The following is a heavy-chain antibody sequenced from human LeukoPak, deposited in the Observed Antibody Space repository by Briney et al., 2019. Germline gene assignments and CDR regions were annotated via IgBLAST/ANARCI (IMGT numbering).Heavy chain of an antibody. D-gene: IGHD5-12*01. CDR2: IIPILGIA. CDR3: ARDPLGLAGPDY. Sequence: ASVKVSCKASGGTFSSYAISWVRQAPGQGLEWMGRIIPILGIANYAQKFQGRVTITADKSTSTAYMELSSLRSEDTAVYYCARDPLGLAGPDYWGQGTLVTVSS. J-gene: IGHJ4*02. CDR1: GGTFSSYA. V-gene: IGHV1-69*04.